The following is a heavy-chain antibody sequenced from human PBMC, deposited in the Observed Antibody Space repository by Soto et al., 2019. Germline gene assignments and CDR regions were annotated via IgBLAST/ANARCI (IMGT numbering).Heavy chain of an antibody. CDR1: VFTFSDYY. Sequence: GGSLRLSCAASVFTFSDYYMSWIRQAPGKGLEWFSYISGRNTFTQYADSVKGRFTISRDNAKNSMYLQLYSLTAEATAVYYCARDGGVIIPGAIGGGYGLVVRGQGTTVTVSS. CDR2: ISGRNTFT. CDR3: ARDGGVIIPGAIGGGYGLVV. D-gene: IGHD2-2*02. V-gene: IGHV3-11*06. J-gene: IGHJ6*02.